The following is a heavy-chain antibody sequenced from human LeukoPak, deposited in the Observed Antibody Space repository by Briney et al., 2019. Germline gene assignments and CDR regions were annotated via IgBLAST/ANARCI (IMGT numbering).Heavy chain of an antibody. J-gene: IGHJ3*02. V-gene: IGHV4-34*01. D-gene: IGHD3-22*01. Sequence: PGGSLRLSCAASGFTLSDYYMDWIRQPPGKGLEWIGEINHSGSTNYNPSLKSRVTISVDTSKNRFSLKLSSVTAADTAVYYCARPYYYDSSGYYPDAFDIWGQGTMVTVSS. CDR2: INHSGST. CDR1: GFTLSDYY. CDR3: ARPYYYDSSGYYPDAFDI.